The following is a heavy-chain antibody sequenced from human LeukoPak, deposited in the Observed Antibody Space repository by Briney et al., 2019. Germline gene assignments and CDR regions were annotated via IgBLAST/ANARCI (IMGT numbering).Heavy chain of an antibody. CDR3: ATRADTAMTYYDY. J-gene: IGHJ4*02. CDR2: FDPEDGET. Sequence: GASVKVSCKVSGYTLTQLSMHWVRQAPGKGLEWMGGFDPEDGETIYAQKFQGRVTMTEDTSTDTDYMELSSLRSEDTAVYYCATRADTAMTYYDYWGQGTLVTVSS. V-gene: IGHV1-24*01. CDR1: GYTLTQLS. D-gene: IGHD5-18*01.